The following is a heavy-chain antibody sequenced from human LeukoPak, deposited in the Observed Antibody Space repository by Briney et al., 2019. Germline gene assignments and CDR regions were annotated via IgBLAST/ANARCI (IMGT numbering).Heavy chain of an antibody. D-gene: IGHD3-10*01. CDR3: ARGGYYGSGNDFRFDP. J-gene: IGHJ5*02. CDR1: GGSISSYY. Sequence: SETLSLTCTVSGGSISSYYWSWIRQPPGKGLEWIGYIYYSGSTNYKPSLKSRVTISVDTSQNQFSLKLSSVTAADTAVYYCARGGYYGSGNDFRFDPWGQGTLVTVSS. CDR2: IYYSGST. V-gene: IGHV4-59*01.